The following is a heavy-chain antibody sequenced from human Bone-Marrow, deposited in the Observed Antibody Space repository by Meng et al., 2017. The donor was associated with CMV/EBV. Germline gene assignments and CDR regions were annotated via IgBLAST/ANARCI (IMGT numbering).Heavy chain of an antibody. D-gene: IGHD2-2*01. J-gene: IGHJ6*02. CDR3: ARNILVVPAAMDGDYYYYGMDV. CDR1: GYTFTGYY. Sequence: ASVKVSCKASGYTFTGYYMHWVRQAPGQGLEWMGWINPNSGGTNYAQKFQGRVTITADKSTGTAYMELSTLRSEDTAVYYCARNILVVPAAMDGDYYYYGMDVWGQGTTVTVSS. CDR2: INPNSGGT. V-gene: IGHV1-2*02.